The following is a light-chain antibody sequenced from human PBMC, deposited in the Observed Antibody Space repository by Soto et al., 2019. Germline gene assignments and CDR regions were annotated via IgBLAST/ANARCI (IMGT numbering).Light chain of an antibody. CDR2: GAS. CDR1: QSVSSSY. J-gene: IGKJ3*01. Sequence: EIVLTQSPGTLSLSPGERATLSCRASQSVSSSYLAWYQQKPGPSPRLLIYGASSRATVIPDRFSGSGSGTDFTLTIRRLEPEDLAVYYCQQYGSSPGFTFGAGTKVDIK. CDR3: QQYGSSPGFT. V-gene: IGKV3-20*01.